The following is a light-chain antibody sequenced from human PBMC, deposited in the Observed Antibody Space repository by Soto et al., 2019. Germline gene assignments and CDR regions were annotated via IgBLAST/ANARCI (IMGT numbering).Light chain of an antibody. CDR2: KAS. J-gene: IGKJ2*01. CDR3: QQYKT. Sequence: DLQMTQSPSTLSASVGDRVTITCRASQSISSWLAWYQQKPGKAPKLLIYKASSLESGVPSRFSGSGSGTEFTLTISSQQPDDFATYYCQQYKTFGQGTKLEIK. CDR1: QSISSW. V-gene: IGKV1-5*03.